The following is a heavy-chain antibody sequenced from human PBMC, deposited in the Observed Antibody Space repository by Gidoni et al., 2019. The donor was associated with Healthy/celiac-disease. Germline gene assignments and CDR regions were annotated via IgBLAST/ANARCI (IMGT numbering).Heavy chain of an antibody. Sequence: EVQLLESGGGLVQPGGSLRLSCAASGCTFSSYARSWVRQAPGKGLEWVSAISGSGGSTYYADSVKGRFTISRDNSKNTLYLQMNSLRAEDTAVYYCAKEGIAAAGYYYYYGMDVWGQGTTVTVSS. D-gene: IGHD6-13*01. CDR1: GCTFSSYA. V-gene: IGHV3-23*01. CDR3: AKEGIAAAGYYYYYGMDV. J-gene: IGHJ6*02. CDR2: ISGSGGST.